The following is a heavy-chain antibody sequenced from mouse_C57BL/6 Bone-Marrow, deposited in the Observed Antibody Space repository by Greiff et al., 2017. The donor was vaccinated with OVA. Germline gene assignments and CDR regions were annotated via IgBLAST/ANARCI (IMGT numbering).Heavy chain of an antibody. Sequence: EVKLVESGGGLVKPGGSLKLSCAASGFTFSSYAMPWVRQTPEKRLEWVATISDGGSYTYYPDNVKGRFTISRDNAKNNLYLQMSPLKSEDTAMYYCARETLGLAFAYWGQGTLVTVSA. D-gene: IGHD4-1*01. V-gene: IGHV5-4*01. J-gene: IGHJ3*01. CDR1: GFTFSSYA. CDR3: ARETLGLAFAY. CDR2: ISDGGSYT.